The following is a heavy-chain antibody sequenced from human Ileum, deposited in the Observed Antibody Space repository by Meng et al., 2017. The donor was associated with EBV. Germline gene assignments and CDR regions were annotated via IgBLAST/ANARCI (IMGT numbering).Heavy chain of an antibody. CDR1: GVSISSSGNY. Sequence: QVHLHESGPVLVRPSETLSLTCAVSGVSISSSGNYWRWIRQPPGKGLEWIGYKYNSGGTYYNPSLKSRVTMSVDTSRNQFSLKLSSVTAADTAVYYCARRGGYDILTPVGWFDPWGQGTLVTVSS. D-gene: IGHD3-9*01. CDR2: KYNSGGT. CDR3: ARRGGYDILTPVGWFDP. J-gene: IGHJ5*02. V-gene: IGHV4-30-4*01.